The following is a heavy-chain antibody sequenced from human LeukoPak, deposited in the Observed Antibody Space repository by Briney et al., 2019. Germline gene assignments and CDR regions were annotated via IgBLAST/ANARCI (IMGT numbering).Heavy chain of an antibody. CDR2: IGGSGGST. V-gene: IGHV3-23*01. Sequence: PGGSLRLSCAASGFTFSDYFMNWIRQAPGKGLEWVSAIGGSGGSTYYADSVKGRFTISRDNSKNTLYLQMNSLRAEDTAVYYCARDLSSDAFDIWGQGTMVTVSS. D-gene: IGHD6-13*01. J-gene: IGHJ3*02. CDR1: GFTFSDYF. CDR3: ARDLSSDAFDI.